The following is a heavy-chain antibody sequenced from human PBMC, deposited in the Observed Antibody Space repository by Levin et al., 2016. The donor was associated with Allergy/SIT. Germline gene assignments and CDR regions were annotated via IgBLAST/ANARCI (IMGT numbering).Heavy chain of an antibody. CDR3: AREVAAPPSYYYGMDV. CDR2: IYYSGST. J-gene: IGHJ6*02. Sequence: PGKGLEWIGEIYYSGSTYYNPSLKSRVTISVDTSKNQFSLKLSSVTAADTAVYYCAREVAAPPSYYYGMDVWGQGTTVTVSS. D-gene: IGHD6-13*01. V-gene: IGHV4-31*02.